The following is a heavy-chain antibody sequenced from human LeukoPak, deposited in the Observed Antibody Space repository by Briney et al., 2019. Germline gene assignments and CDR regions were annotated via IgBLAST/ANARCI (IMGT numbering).Heavy chain of an antibody. D-gene: IGHD6-19*01. CDR2: ISAFNGNS. Sequence: ASVKVSCKASGYTFSSYGIGWVRQAPGQRPEWLGWISAFNGNSNYAPKFQGRVTVTTDTSTNTAYMELRSLRSDDTAVYYCARSFMAVAATAYDYWGQGTLVTVSS. V-gene: IGHV1-18*04. CDR3: ARSFMAVAATAYDY. CDR1: GYTFSSYG. J-gene: IGHJ4*02.